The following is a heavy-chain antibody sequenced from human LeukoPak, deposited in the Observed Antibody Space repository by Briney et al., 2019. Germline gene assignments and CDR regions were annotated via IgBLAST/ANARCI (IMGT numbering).Heavy chain of an antibody. Sequence: GASVKVSCKASGYTFTSYYMHWVRQAPGQGLEWMGIINPSGGSTSYAQKFQGRVTMTRDTSTSTDYMELSSLRSEDTAVYYCARGYDSSGYYYRAPFDIWGQGTMVTVSS. CDR2: INPSGGST. D-gene: IGHD3-22*01. J-gene: IGHJ3*02. CDR3: ARGYDSSGYYYRAPFDI. CDR1: GYTFTSYY. V-gene: IGHV1-46*01.